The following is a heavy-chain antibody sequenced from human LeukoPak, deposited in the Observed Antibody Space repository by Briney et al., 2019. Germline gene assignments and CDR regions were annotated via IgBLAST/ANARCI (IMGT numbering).Heavy chain of an antibody. D-gene: IGHD5-18*01. CDR3: AKDSDTPMATSIFVSYFDY. J-gene: IGHJ4*02. V-gene: IGHV3-23*01. CDR2: IIDSGEST. Sequence: GGSLRLSCAASGFTFSSYAMSWVRQAPGKGLEWVSGIIDSGESTYYANFAKGRFTISRDNSNNTLYLQMNSLRAEDTAVYYCAKDSDTPMATSIFVSYFDYWGQGTLVTVSS. CDR1: GFTFSSYA.